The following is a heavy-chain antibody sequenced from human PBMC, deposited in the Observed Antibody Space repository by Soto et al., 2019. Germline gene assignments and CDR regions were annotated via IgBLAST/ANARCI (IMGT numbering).Heavy chain of an antibody. J-gene: IGHJ4*02. CDR2: FDPEDGET. Sequence: ASVKVSCKVSGYTLTELSMHWVRQAPGKGLEWMGGFDPEDGETIYAQKFQGRVTMTEDTSTDTAYMELSSLRSEDTAVYYCATSRFIDSSGYYYVLGDYWGQGTLVTVSS. CDR3: ATSRFIDSSGYYYVLGDY. V-gene: IGHV1-24*01. CDR1: GYTLTELS. D-gene: IGHD3-22*01.